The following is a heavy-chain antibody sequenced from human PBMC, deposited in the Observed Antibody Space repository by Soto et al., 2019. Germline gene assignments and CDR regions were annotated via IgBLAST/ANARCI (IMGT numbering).Heavy chain of an antibody. CDR3: ARALTDSNYPTYYYGMDV. CDR2: IIPIFGTA. CDR1: GGTFSSYA. J-gene: IGHJ6*02. V-gene: IGHV1-69*13. D-gene: IGHD4-4*01. Sequence: ASVKVSCMASGGTFSSYAISWVRQAPGQGLEWMGGIIPIFGTANYAQKFQGRVTITADESTSTAYMELSSLRSEDTAVYYCARALTDSNYPTYYYGMDVWGQGTTVTVSS.